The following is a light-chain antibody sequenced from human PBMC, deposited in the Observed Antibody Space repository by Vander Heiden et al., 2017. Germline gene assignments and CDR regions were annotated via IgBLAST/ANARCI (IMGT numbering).Light chain of an antibody. CDR3: SSYTSSSTWV. CDR1: GMDVGSYNR. Sequence: SPLTHPPSVSASPGQSVTIPCTGTGMDVGSYNRVSWYKQPPGTAPKHMIYEVSNRPSGVPDRFSGSKSGNTASLTISGLQAEDEADYYCSSYTSSSTWVFGGGTKLTVL. J-gene: IGLJ3*02. CDR2: EVS. V-gene: IGLV2-18*02.